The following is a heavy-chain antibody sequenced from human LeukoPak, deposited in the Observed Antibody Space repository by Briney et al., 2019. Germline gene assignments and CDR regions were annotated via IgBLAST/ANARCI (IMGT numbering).Heavy chain of an antibody. CDR2: ISGSGGST. CDR1: GFTFSSYA. J-gene: IGHJ4*02. CDR3: ARDSGSYYGDFDY. Sequence: GGSLRLSCAASGFTFSSYAMSWVRQAPGKGLEGVSAISGSGGSTYYADSVKGRFTISRDNSKNTVYLQMNSLRAEDTAVYYCARDSGSYYGDFDYWGQGTLVTVSS. V-gene: IGHV3-23*01. D-gene: IGHD1-26*01.